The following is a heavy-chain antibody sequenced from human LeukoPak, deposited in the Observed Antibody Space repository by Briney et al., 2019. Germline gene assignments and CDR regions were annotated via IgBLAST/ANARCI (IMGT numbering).Heavy chain of an antibody. CDR3: ASGAPKYNWFDP. V-gene: IGHV4-39*01. CDR2: IYYSGST. Sequence: SETLSLTCTVSGGSISSYYWGWIRQPPGKGLEWIGSIYYSGSTYYNPSLKGRVTISVDTSKNQFSLKLSSVTAADTAVYYCASGAPKYNWFDPWGQGTLVTVSS. J-gene: IGHJ5*02. CDR1: GGSISSYY. D-gene: IGHD4/OR15-4a*01.